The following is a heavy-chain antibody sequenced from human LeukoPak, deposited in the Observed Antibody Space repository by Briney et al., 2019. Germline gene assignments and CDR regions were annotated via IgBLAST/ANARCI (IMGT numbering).Heavy chain of an antibody. CDR3: ARDRDFWSGYYNSPLRPNAFDI. V-gene: IGHV3-30-3*01. D-gene: IGHD3-3*01. J-gene: IGHJ3*02. CDR2: ISYDGGNK. Sequence: HSGGSLRLSCAASGFTFSSYAMHWVRQAPGKGLEWVAVISYDGGNKYYADSVKGRFTISRDNSKNTLYLQMNSLRAEDTAVYYCARDRDFWSGYYNSPLRPNAFDIWGQGTMVTVSS. CDR1: GFTFSSYA.